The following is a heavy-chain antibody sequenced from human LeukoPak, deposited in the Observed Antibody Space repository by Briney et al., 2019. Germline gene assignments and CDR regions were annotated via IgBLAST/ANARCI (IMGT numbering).Heavy chain of an antibody. CDR1: GGSISSYY. V-gene: IGHV4-59*08. Sequence: KPSETLSLTCTVSGGSISSYYWSWIRQPPGKGLEWIGYIYYSGSTNYNPSLKSRVTISVDTSKNQFSLKLSSVTAADTAVYYCARGIAAAGQFRFDYWGQGTLVTVSS. D-gene: IGHD6-13*01. CDR3: ARGIAAAGQFRFDY. CDR2: IYYSGST. J-gene: IGHJ4*02.